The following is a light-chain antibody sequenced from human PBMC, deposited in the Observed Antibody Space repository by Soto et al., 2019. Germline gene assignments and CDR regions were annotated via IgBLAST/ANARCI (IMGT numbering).Light chain of an antibody. J-gene: IGLJ2*01. V-gene: IGLV2-11*01. CDR3: SSYAGSYTLV. Sequence: QSALTQPRSVSGSPGQSVTISCTGTSSDAGAYSYVSWYQQHPGKAPELMIYDVIKRPSGVPDRFSGSKFGNTASLTISGIQAEDEADYYCSSYAGSYTLVFGGGTKLTVL. CDR2: DVI. CDR1: SSDAGAYSY.